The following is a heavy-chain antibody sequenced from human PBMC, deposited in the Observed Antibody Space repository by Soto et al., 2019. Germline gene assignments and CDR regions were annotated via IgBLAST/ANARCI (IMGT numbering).Heavy chain of an antibody. D-gene: IGHD3-22*01. V-gene: IGHV4-39*01. Sequence: LSLTCTVSGGSISSSSYYWGWIRQPPGKGLEWIGSIYYSGSTYYNPSLKSRVTISVDTSKNQFSLKLSSVTAADTAVYYCARHIDDSSGYYYLFDYWGQGTLVTVSS. CDR3: ARHIDDSSGYYYLFDY. CDR1: GGSISSSSYY. CDR2: IYYSGST. J-gene: IGHJ4*02.